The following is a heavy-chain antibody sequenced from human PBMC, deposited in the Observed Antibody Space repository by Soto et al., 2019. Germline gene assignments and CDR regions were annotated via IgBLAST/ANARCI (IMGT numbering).Heavy chain of an antibody. V-gene: IGHV4-4*02. D-gene: IGHD3-10*02. CDR3: ASVRGGYYYAMDV. Sequence: QVQLQESGPGLVKPSGTLSLTCAVSGGSISSSNWWSWVRQPPGKGLEWIGEIYHSGSTNYNPSLKSPVTISVEKSKNQFSLKLSSVTAADTAVYYCASVRGGYYYAMDVWGQGTTVTVSS. CDR2: IYHSGST. CDR1: GGSISSSNW. J-gene: IGHJ6*02.